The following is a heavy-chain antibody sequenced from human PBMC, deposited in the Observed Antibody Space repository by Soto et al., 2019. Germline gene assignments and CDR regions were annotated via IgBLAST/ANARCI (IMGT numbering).Heavy chain of an antibody. CDR3: ARLRNNRLDP. Sequence: ASVKVSCKASGGTFSSYAISWVRQAPGQGLEWMGGIIPIFGTANYAQKFQGRVTITADESTSTAYMELRSLRSDDTAVYYCARLRNNRLDPWGQGTLVTVSS. D-gene: IGHD4-17*01. CDR2: IIPIFGTA. J-gene: IGHJ5*02. CDR1: GGTFSSYA. V-gene: IGHV1-69*13.